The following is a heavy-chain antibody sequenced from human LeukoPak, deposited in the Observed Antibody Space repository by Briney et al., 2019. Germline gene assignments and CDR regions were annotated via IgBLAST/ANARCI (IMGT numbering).Heavy chain of an antibody. CDR2: IYYSGST. Sequence: SETLSLTCTVSGGSISSGDYYWSWIRQPPGKGLEWIGYIYYSGSTYYNPSLKSRVTISVDTSKNQFSLKLSPVTAADTAVYYCARLPDTRYCSSTSCYTAAVTAFDIWGQGTMVTVSS. CDR1: GGSISSGDYY. V-gene: IGHV4-30-4*02. J-gene: IGHJ3*02. D-gene: IGHD2-2*02. CDR3: ARLPDTRYCSSTSCYTAAVTAFDI.